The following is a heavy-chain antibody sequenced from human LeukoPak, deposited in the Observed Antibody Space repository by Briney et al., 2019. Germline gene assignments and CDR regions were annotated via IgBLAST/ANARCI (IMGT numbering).Heavy chain of an antibody. CDR3: ARDQAYYYDSSEAFDI. J-gene: IGHJ3*02. V-gene: IGHV3-30-3*01. CDR2: ISYDGSNK. D-gene: IGHD3-22*01. Sequence: PGRSLRLSCAASGFTFSSYAMHWVRQAPGKGQEWVAVISYDGSNKYYADSVKGRFTISRDNSKNTLYLQMNSLRAEDTAVYYCARDQAYYYDSSEAFDIWGQGTMVTVSS. CDR1: GFTFSSYA.